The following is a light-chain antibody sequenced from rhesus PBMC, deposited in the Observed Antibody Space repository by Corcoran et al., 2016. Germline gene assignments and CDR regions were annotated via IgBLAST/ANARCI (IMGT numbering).Light chain of an antibody. Sequence: DIQMTQSPSSLSASVGDRVTITCRASQGITNDLAWYQQKPGETPKLLIYEASSLQSGIPSRFSGSGSGTDLTLTISSLQSEDFATYYCQHYDSTPFTFGPGTKLDIK. CDR1: QGITND. CDR3: QHYDSTPFT. J-gene: IGKJ3*01. V-gene: IGKV1-25*01. CDR2: EAS.